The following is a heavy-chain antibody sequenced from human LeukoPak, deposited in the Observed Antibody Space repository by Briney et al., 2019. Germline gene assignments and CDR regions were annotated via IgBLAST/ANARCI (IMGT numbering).Heavy chain of an antibody. D-gene: IGHD3-10*01. CDR1: GYSFTSYW. Sequence: GESLKISCKGSGYSFTSYWIGWVRQMPEKGLEWMGIIYPGDSDTKYSPSFQGQVTISVDRSISTAYLQWSSLKASDTAMYYCARLGISWPGSGWFDPWGQGTLVTVSS. J-gene: IGHJ5*02. CDR3: ARLGISWPGSGWFDP. V-gene: IGHV5-51*01. CDR2: IYPGDSDT.